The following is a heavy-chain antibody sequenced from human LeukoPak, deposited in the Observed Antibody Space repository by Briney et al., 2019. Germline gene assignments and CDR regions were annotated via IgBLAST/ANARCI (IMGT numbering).Heavy chain of an antibody. CDR3: ARDPSNTSGNFPYFVY. D-gene: IGHD3-22*01. Sequence: ASVKVSCKASGYTFTRHGVSWVRQAPGQGLEWMGWISAYNGDTKYAQNFQGRVTITTDTSTTTAYMELRSLRSDDTAVYYCARDPSNTSGNFPYFVYWGQGTLVTVSS. CDR2: ISAYNGDT. CDR1: GYTFTRHG. J-gene: IGHJ4*02. V-gene: IGHV1-18*01.